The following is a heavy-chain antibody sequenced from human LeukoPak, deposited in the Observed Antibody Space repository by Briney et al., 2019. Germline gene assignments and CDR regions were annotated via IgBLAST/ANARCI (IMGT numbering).Heavy chain of an antibody. J-gene: IGHJ4*02. Sequence: PSETLSLTCTVSGGSISSSSSYWGWIRQPPGKGLEWIGSIYYSGSTYYNPSLKSRVTISVDTSKNQFSLKLSSVTAADTAVYYCARPAAGYSTAFDYWGQGTLVTVSS. CDR3: ARPAAGYSTAFDY. D-gene: IGHD6-13*01. CDR2: IYYSGST. CDR1: GGSISSSSSY. V-gene: IGHV4-39*01.